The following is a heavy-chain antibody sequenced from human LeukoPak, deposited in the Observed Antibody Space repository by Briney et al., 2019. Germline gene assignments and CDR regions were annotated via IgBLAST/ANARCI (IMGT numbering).Heavy chain of an antibody. Sequence: ASVKVSCKASGYTFTGYYMHWVRQAPGQGLEWMGWINPNSGGTNYAQKFQGRVTMTRDTSTSTVYMELSSLRSEDTAVYYCARDRKDIVVVVAATYPDYWGQGTLVTVSS. V-gene: IGHV1-2*02. CDR3: ARDRKDIVVVVAATYPDY. CDR2: INPNSGGT. D-gene: IGHD2-15*01. CDR1: GYTFTGYY. J-gene: IGHJ4*02.